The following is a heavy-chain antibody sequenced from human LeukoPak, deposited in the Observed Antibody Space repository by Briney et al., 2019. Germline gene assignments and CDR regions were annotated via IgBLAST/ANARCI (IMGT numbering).Heavy chain of an antibody. D-gene: IGHD2-21*02. V-gene: IGHV4-39*01. J-gene: IGHJ4*02. Sequence: SETLSPTCTVSGGSISSYYWGWIRQPPGKGLEWIGSIYYSGSTYYNPSLKSRVTISVDTSKNQFSLKLSSVTAADTAVYYCARLWLASVVTAAYFDYWGQGTLVTVSS. CDR1: GGSISSYY. CDR3: ARLWLASVVTAAYFDY. CDR2: IYYSGST.